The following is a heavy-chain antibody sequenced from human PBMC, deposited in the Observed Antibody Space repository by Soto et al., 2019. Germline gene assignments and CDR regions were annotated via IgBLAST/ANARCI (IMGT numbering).Heavy chain of an antibody. Sequence: QVQLVQSGAEVKKPGSSVKVSCKASGGTFSSYTISWVRQAPGQGLEWMGRIIPILGIANYAQKFQGRVTITADKSTSTAYMELSSLRSEDTAVYYCARDRGVSTQFDYWGQVTLVTVSS. CDR2: IIPILGIA. CDR1: GGTFSSYT. J-gene: IGHJ4*02. D-gene: IGHD3-10*01. CDR3: ARDRGVSTQFDY. V-gene: IGHV1-69*08.